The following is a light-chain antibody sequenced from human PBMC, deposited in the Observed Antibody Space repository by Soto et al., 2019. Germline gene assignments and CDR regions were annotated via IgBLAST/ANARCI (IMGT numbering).Light chain of an antibody. Sequence: AIRMTQSPSSLSASTGDRVTITCRASQGISSYLAWYQQKPGKAPKLLIYAASTLQSGVPSRFSGSGSGTDFTLTISCLQSEDFAPYYCQQYYSHPRTFGLATTVDMK. CDR3: QQYYSHPRT. CDR1: QGISSY. V-gene: IGKV1-8*01. CDR2: AAS. J-gene: IGKJ1*01.